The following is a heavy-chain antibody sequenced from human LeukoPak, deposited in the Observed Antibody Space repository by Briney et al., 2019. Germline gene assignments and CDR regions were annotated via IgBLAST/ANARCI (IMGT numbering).Heavy chain of an antibody. CDR3: ARNLDFSQGY. J-gene: IGHJ4*02. CDR1: GGTFSSYA. Sequence: PVKVSCKASGGTFSSYAISWVRQAPGQGLEWMGGIITIFGTANYAQKFQGRVTITAYKSTSTAYMELSSLRSEDTAVYYCARNLDFSQGYWGQGTLVSVSS. V-gene: IGHV1-69*06. D-gene: IGHD3-9*01. CDR2: IITIFGTA.